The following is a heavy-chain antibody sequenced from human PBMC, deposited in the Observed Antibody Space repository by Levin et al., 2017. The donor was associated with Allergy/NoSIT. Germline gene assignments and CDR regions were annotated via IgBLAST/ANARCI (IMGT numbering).Heavy chain of an antibody. Sequence: GESLKISCAASGFTFSSYGMHWVRQAPGKGLEWVAVIWYDGSNKYYADSVRGRFTISRDNSKNTLYLQMNSLRAEDTAVYYCARETTGTTSVYYYYGMDVWGQGTTVTVSS. CDR1: GFTFSSYG. V-gene: IGHV3-33*01. D-gene: IGHD1-7*01. CDR3: ARETTGTTSVYYYYGMDV. CDR2: IWYDGSNK. J-gene: IGHJ6*02.